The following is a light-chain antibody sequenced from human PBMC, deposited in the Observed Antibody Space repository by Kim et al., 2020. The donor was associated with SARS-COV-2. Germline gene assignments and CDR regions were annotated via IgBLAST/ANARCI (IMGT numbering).Light chain of an antibody. J-gene: IGLJ3*02. CDR1: SSNIGNNA. V-gene: IGLV1-44*01. Sequence: ELTQPPSASGTPGQTVSISCSGSSSNIGNNAVNWFQQLPGTAPKLLIFNNYQRPSGVPDRFSGSKSGTSASLAISGLQSEDEADYYCAAWDDSLNGHWVFGGGTKVTVL. CDR2: NNY. CDR3: AAWDDSLNGHWV.